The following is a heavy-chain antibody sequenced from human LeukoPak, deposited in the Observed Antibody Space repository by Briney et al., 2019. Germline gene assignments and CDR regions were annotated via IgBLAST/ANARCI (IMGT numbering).Heavy chain of an antibody. CDR1: GFTFSSYS. Sequence: GGSLRLSCAASGFTFSSYSMNWVRQAPGKVLEWVSSISSSSSYIYYADSVKGRFTISTDNAKNSLYLQMNSLRAEDTAVYYCARGSVGGVVVAAMTPDAEYFQHWGQGTLVTVSS. V-gene: IGHV3-21*01. CDR3: ARGSVGGVVVAAMTPDAEYFQH. D-gene: IGHD2-15*01. J-gene: IGHJ1*01. CDR2: ISSSSSYI.